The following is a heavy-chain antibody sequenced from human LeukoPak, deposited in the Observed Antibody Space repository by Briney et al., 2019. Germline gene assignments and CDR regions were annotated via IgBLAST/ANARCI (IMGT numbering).Heavy chain of an antibody. V-gene: IGHV1-69*01. CDR1: GGTFSSYA. D-gene: IGHD6-13*01. J-gene: IGHJ4*02. CDR2: IIPIFGTA. Sequence: SVKVSCKASGGTFSSYAISWVRQAPGQGLEWMGGIIPIFGTANYAQKFQGRVTITADESTSTAYMELSSLRSEDTAVYYCAKKAAAGIAHFDYWGQGTLVTVSS. CDR3: AKKAAAGIAHFDY.